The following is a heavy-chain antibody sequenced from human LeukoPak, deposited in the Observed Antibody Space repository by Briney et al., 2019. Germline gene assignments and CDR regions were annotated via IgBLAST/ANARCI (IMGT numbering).Heavy chain of an antibody. V-gene: IGHV4-4*07. CDR1: GGSISGYY. CDR2: VYTSGST. D-gene: IGHD1-7*01. CDR3: ARLVTGTTTAFDI. Sequence: PSETLSLTCSVSGGSISGYYWTWIRQPAGKGLQWIGRVYTSGSTHYNPSLKTRLTMSVDTSKNQFSLKLSSVTAADTAVYYCARLVTGTTTAFDIWGQGTMVTVSS. J-gene: IGHJ3*02.